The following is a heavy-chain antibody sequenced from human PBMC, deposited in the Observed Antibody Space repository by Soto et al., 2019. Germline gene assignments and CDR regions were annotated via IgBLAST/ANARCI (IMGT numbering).Heavy chain of an antibody. CDR1: GGSISSGDYY. CDR3: AIYVGNSVYFDY. V-gene: IGHV4-30-4*01. J-gene: IGHJ4*02. Sequence: QVQLQESGPGLVKPSQTLSLTCTVSGGSISSGDYYWSWIRRPPGKGLEWIGYIYYSGSTYYNPSLTSRVTISVDTSKNQFSLKLSSVTAADTAVYYCAIYVGNSVYFDYWGQGTLVTVSS. D-gene: IGHD3-16*01. CDR2: IYYSGST.